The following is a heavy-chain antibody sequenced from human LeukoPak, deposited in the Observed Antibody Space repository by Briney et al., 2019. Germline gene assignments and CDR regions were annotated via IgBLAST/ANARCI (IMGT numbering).Heavy chain of an antibody. CDR1: GDTFTGYY. J-gene: IGHJ4*02. D-gene: IGHD6-19*01. V-gene: IGHV1-2*06. CDR3: ARPFNSAWYYFDY. CDR2: INPDSGDT. Sequence: GASVKVSCKASGDTFTGYYIHWVRQAPGQGLEWMRRINPDSGDTNFAQKFQGRVTMTRDTSISTAYMELSRLESDDTAVYYCARPFNSAWYYFDYWGQGTLVTVSS.